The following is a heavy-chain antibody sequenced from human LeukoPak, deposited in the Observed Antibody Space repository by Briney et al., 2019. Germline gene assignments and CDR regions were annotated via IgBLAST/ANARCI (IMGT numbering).Heavy chain of an antibody. CDR2: INHSGST. Sequence: SETLSLTCAVYGGSFSGYYWSWIRHPPGKGLEWIGEINHSGSTNYNPSLKSRVTISVDTSKNQFSLKLSSVTAADTAVYYCARGPLLPRYYYDSSGYLVGAFDIWGQGTMVTVSS. J-gene: IGHJ3*02. CDR3: ARGPLLPRYYYDSSGYLVGAFDI. V-gene: IGHV4-34*01. CDR1: GGSFSGYY. D-gene: IGHD3-22*01.